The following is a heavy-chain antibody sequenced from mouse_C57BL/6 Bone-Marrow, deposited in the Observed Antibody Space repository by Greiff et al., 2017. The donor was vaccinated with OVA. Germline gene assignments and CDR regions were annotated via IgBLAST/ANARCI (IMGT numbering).Heavy chain of an antibody. D-gene: IGHD2-3*01. CDR2: ISNLAYSI. V-gene: IGHV5-15*01. J-gene: IGHJ3*01. Sequence: EVQRVESGGGLVQPGGSLKLSCAASGFTFSDYGMAWVRQAPRKGPEWVAFISNLAYSIYYADNVTGPFPISRANAKNTLDLEMSSLRSEDTAMYYCARVYDGYYVGFAYWGQGTLVTVSA. CDR3: ARVYDGYYVGFAY. CDR1: GFTFSDYG.